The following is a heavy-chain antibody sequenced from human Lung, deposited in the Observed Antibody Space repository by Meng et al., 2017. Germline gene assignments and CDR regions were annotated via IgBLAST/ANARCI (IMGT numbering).Heavy chain of an antibody. V-gene: IGHV3-33*01. J-gene: IGHJ4*02. CDR1: GFSFRSYG. Sequence: VRAVECWGGVVQPGKSLRVACEASGFSFRSYGMHWVRQAPGKGLEWVAVIWNDGSNQYYADSVKGRFSISRDNSKNTLFLQMNSLRAEDTAMYFCARDERATQFEYWGQGTLVTVSS. CDR3: ARDERATQFEY. CDR2: IWNDGSNQ.